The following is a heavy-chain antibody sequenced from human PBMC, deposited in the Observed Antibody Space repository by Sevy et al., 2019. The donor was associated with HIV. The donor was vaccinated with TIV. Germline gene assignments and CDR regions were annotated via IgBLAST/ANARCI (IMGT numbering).Heavy chain of an antibody. CDR1: GYTFTTFY. CDR3: DSGTGL. D-gene: IGHD1-26*01. Sequence: ASVKVSCKTSGYTFTTFYVHWVRQAPGQGLEWMGIIIPSGGSTTYAQKFQGRVTMTRDTSTSTVYMELRSLRSEDTAVYYCDSGTGLWGQGTPVTVSS. V-gene: IGHV1-46*01. CDR2: IIPSGGST. J-gene: IGHJ4*02.